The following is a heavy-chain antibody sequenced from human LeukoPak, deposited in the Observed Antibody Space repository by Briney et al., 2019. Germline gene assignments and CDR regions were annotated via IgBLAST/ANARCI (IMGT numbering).Heavy chain of an antibody. CDR1: GFTFSSYA. Sequence: QTGGSLRLSCAASGFTFSSYAMSWVRQAPGKGLEWVSAISGSGGSTFYADSVKGRLTISRDNSKNTLYVQMNSLRAEDTAVYYCAKVLYYYDFSGHIPYFFDYWGQGTLVAVSS. CDR2: ISGSGGST. D-gene: IGHD3-22*01. CDR3: AKVLYYYDFSGHIPYFFDY. V-gene: IGHV3-23*01. J-gene: IGHJ4*02.